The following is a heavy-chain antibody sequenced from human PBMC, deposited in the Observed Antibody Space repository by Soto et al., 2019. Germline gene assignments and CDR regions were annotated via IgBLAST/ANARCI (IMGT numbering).Heavy chain of an antibody. V-gene: IGHV4-30-2*01. J-gene: IGHJ4*02. CDR3: ATGPHFGY. CDR2: IYHSWST. Sequence: PSETLSLTCAVSGGSISSGGYSWTWIRQPPGKGLEWIGYIYHSWSTYYSPSLKSRVTISVDRSKNQFSLKLSSVTAADTAVYYGATGPHFGYWGQGPLVTVS. CDR1: GGSISSGGYS.